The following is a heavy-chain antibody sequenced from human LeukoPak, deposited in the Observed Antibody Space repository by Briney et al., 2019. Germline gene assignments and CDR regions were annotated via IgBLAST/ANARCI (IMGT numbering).Heavy chain of an antibody. J-gene: IGHJ6*02. CDR3: ARAPIQLWPYYYYYYGMDV. CDR1: GYTFTGYY. CDR2: INPNSGGT. V-gene: IGHV1-2*02. Sequence: ASVKVSCEASGYTFTGYYMHWVRQAPGQGLEWMGWINPNSGGTNYAQKFQGRVTMTRDTSISTAYMELSRLRSDDTAVYYCARAPIQLWPYYYYYYGMDVWGQGTTVTVSS. D-gene: IGHD5-18*01.